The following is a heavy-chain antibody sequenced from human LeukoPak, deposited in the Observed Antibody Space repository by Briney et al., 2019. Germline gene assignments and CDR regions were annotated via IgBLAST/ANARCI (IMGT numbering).Heavy chain of an antibody. D-gene: IGHD3-22*01. Sequence: SETLSLTCTVSSGSISSYYWSWIRQPPGKGLEWIGEINHSGSTNYNPSLKSRVTISVDTSKNQFSLKLSSVTAADTAVYYCAREGSSGYYYSPAYYYYYMDVWGKGTTVTVSS. CDR2: INHSGST. V-gene: IGHV4-34*01. CDR3: AREGSSGYYYSPAYYYYYMDV. J-gene: IGHJ6*03. CDR1: SGSISSYY.